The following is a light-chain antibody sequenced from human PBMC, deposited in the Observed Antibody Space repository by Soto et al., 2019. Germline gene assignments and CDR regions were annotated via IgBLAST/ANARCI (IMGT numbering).Light chain of an antibody. J-gene: IGKJ1*01. CDR3: QQYISSPLT. V-gene: IGKV3-20*01. CDR1: QSVSSSY. Sequence: EIVMTQSPATLSVSPGERATLSCRASQSVSSSYLAWYQQKPGQAPRLLIYGASSRATGIPDRFSGSGSGTDFTLTLSRLEPEDFAVYYCQQYISSPLTFGQGTKVDNK. CDR2: GAS.